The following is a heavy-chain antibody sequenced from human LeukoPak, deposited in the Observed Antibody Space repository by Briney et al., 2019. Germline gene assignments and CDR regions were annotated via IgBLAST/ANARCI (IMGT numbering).Heavy chain of an antibody. CDR2: ISSSSSYI. CDR3: ARALDFSGMDV. CDR1: GFTFSSYS. D-gene: IGHD2/OR15-2a*01. J-gene: IGHJ6*02. Sequence: SGGSLRLSCAASGFTFSSYSMNWVRQAPGKGLEWVSSISSSSSYIYYADSVKGRFTISRDNAKNSLYLQMNSLRAEDTVVYYCARALDFSGMDVWGQGTTVTVSS. V-gene: IGHV3-21*01.